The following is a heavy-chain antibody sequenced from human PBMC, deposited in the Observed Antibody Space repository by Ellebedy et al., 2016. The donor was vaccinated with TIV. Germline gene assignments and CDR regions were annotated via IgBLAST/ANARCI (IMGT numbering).Heavy chain of an antibody. J-gene: IGHJ6*02. V-gene: IGHV1-69*13. CDR3: ARDSGGVYSYGLPDYYYGMDV. CDR1: GGTFSSYA. CDR2: IIPIFGTA. D-gene: IGHD5-18*01. Sequence: SVKVSXXASGGTFSSYAISWVRQAPGQGLEWMGGIIPIFGTANYAQKFQGRVTITADESTSTAYMELSSLRSEDTAVYYCARDSGGVYSYGLPDYYYGMDVWGQGTTVTVSS.